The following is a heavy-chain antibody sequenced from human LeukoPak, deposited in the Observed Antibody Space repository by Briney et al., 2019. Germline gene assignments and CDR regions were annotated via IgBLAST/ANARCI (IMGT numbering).Heavy chain of an antibody. D-gene: IGHD2-2*02. CDR2: MNPNSGNT. CDR3: ASGYCSSTSCYTSKYYYYGMDV. V-gene: IGHV1-8*01. Sequence: ASVKVSCKASGYTFTSYDINWVRQATGQGLEWMGWMNPNSGNTGYAQKFQGRVTMTRNTSMSTAYMELSSLRSEDTAVYYCASGYCSSTSCYTSKYYYYGMDVWGQGTTVTVSS. J-gene: IGHJ6*02. CDR1: GYTFTSYD.